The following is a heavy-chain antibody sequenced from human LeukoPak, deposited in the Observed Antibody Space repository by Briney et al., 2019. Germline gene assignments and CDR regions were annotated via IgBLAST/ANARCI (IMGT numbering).Heavy chain of an antibody. CDR1: GGSFSGYY. Sequence: PSETLSLTCAVDGGSFSGYYWSWLRQPPGKGLEWIGEINHSGSTNYNPSLKSRVTISVDTSKNQFSLKLSSVTAADTAVYYCARGGNGVVVPAAPDHWFDPWGQGTLVTVSS. J-gene: IGHJ5*02. CDR2: INHSGST. CDR3: ARGGNGVVVPAAPDHWFDP. D-gene: IGHD2-2*01. V-gene: IGHV4-34*01.